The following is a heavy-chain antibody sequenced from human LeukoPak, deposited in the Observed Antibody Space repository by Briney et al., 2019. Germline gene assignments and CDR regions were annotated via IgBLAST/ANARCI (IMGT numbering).Heavy chain of an antibody. V-gene: IGHV3-30*02. J-gene: IGHJ4*02. Sequence: GGSLRLSCAASGFIFSSYGMHWVRQTSGKGLEWVAFIRYDGSNKYYADSVKGRFTISRDNSENTMYLQMNSLRVEDTAIYYCAKRRGEDYFDYWGQGSLVTVSS. D-gene: IGHD2-21*01. CDR2: IRYDGSNK. CDR1: GFIFSSYG. CDR3: AKRRGEDYFDY.